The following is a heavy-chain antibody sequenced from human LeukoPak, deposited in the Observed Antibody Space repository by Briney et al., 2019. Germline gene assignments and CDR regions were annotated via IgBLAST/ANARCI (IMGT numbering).Heavy chain of an antibody. CDR1: GYTFTSYA. D-gene: IGHD3-10*01. CDR2: INAGNGNT. Sequence: ASVKVSCKASGYTFTSYAMHWVRQAPGQGLEWMGWINAGNGNTKYSQKYQGRVTITRDTSASTVYMELSSLRSEDTALYYCARGLLWFGELSPPGYWGQGTLVTVSS. J-gene: IGHJ4*02. V-gene: IGHV1-3*01. CDR3: ARGLLWFGELSPPGY.